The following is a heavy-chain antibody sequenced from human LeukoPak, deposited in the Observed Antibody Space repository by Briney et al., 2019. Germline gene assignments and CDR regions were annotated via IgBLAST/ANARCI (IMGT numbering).Heavy chain of an antibody. CDR2: IYYSGST. CDR1: GRSISSSSYY. V-gene: IGHV4-39*01. CDR3: ARHPGEVVNDAFDI. D-gene: IGHD3-22*01. Sequence: PSETLSLTCTVSGRSISSSSYYWGWIRQPPGKGLEWIGSIYYSGSTYYNPSLRSRVTISVDTSKNQFSLKLSSVTAADTAVYYCARHPGEVVNDAFDIWGQGTMVTVSS. J-gene: IGHJ3*02.